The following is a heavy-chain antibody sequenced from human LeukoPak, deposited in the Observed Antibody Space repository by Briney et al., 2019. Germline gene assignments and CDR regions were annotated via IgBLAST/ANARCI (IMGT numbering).Heavy chain of an antibody. D-gene: IGHD3-22*01. J-gene: IGHJ4*02. CDR2: ISGSGGST. Sequence: QPGGSLRLSCAASGFTFSSYAMSWVRQAPGKGLEWVSGISGSGGSTYYVDSVKGRFTISRDNSKNTLYLQMNSLRAEDTAVYYCAKGRYYYDSGGYWQFDYWGQGTLVTVSS. V-gene: IGHV3-23*01. CDR3: AKGRYYYDSGGYWQFDY. CDR1: GFTFSSYA.